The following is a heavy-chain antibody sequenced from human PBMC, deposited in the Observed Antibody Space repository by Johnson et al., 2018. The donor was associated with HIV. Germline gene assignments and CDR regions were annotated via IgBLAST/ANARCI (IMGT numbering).Heavy chain of an antibody. D-gene: IGHD2-2*01. CDR2: IKPDGSEK. J-gene: IGHJ3*02. CDR3: ATVIVVVLALGGDAFDI. V-gene: IGHV3-7*01. CDR1: GITVSSNY. Sequence: VLLVESGGGLVQPGGSLRLSCAASGITVSSNYMSWVRQAPGKGPEWVANIKPDGSEKYYVDSAWGRFTLSRDNAKNSLYVQLSSLRAEDPAVYYCATVIVVVLALGGDAFDIWGQGTMVIVSS.